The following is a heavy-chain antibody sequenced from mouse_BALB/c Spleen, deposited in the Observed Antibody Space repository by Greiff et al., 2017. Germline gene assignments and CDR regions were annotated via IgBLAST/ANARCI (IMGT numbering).Heavy chain of an antibody. V-gene: IGHV5-17*02. J-gene: IGHJ4*01. CDR3: ARSAMGYAMDY. Sequence: EVQRVESGGGLVQPGGSRKLSCAASGFTFSSFGMHWVRQAPEKGLEWVAYISSGSSTIYYADTVKGRFTIARDNPKNTQFLQMTSLRSEDTAMYYCARSAMGYAMDYWGQGTSVTVSS. CDR2: ISSGSSTI. D-gene: IGHD1-1*02. CDR1: GFTFSSFG.